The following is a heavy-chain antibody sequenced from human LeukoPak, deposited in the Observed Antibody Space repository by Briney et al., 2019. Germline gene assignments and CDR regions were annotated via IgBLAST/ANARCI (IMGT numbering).Heavy chain of an antibody. J-gene: IGHJ3*02. D-gene: IGHD4-17*01. Sequence: SEPLSLPCAVSAASFISHYWTWIRQPPGKGLEWIGYISYIGSTNYNPSLKSRVTISIDTSKNQVSLKLSSVTAADTAVDYCARDPVTVTNGFDIWGQGTMVSLSS. CDR3: ARDPVTVTNGFDI. CDR2: ISYIGST. V-gene: IGHV4-59*11. CDR1: AASFISHY.